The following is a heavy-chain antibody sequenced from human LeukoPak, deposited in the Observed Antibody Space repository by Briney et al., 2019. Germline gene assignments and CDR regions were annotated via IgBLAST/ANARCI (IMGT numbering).Heavy chain of an antibody. CDR1: GGSISSGSYY. V-gene: IGHV4-61*02. J-gene: IGHJ6*03. D-gene: IGHD3-10*01. Sequence: PSETLSLTCTVSGGSISSGSYYWSWIRQPAGKGLEWIGRIYTSGSTNYNPSLKSRGTISVDTSKNQFSLKLSSVTAADTAVYYCARDMVRGALYYYYYMDVWGKGTTVTVSS. CDR2: IYTSGST. CDR3: ARDMVRGALYYYYYMDV.